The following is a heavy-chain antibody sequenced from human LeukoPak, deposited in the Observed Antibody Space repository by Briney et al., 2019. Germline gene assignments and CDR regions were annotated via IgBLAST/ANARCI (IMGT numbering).Heavy chain of an antibody. D-gene: IGHD3-10*01. CDR1: GFTFDDYT. Sequence: PGGPLRLSCAASGFTFDDYTMHGVRQAPGKGLEWVSLISWDGGSTYYADSVKGRFTISRDNSKNSLYLQMNSPRTEDTALYYCAKDIGYGSGSYGPIDYWGQGTLVTVSS. J-gene: IGHJ4*02. CDR2: ISWDGGST. V-gene: IGHV3-43*01. CDR3: AKDIGYGSGSYGPIDY.